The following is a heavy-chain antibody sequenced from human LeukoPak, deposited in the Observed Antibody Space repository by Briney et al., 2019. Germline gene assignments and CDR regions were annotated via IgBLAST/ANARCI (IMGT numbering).Heavy chain of an antibody. CDR1: GGTFSSYA. V-gene: IGHV1-8*02. J-gene: IGHJ5*02. Sequence: ASVKVSCKASGGTFSSYAISWVRQAPGQGLEWMGWISAYNGNTNYAQKFQGRVTMTRNTSISTAYMELSSLRSEDTAVYYCARGNSGNSNWFDPWGQGTLVTVSS. CDR3: ARGNSGNSNWFDP. CDR2: ISAYNGNT. D-gene: IGHD4-23*01.